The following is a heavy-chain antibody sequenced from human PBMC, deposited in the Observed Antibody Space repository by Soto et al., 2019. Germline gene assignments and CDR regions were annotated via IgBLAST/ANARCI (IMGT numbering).Heavy chain of an antibody. CDR1: GYRFTSYW. CDR3: ARLPLTMVRGVMGYYYYGMDV. CDR2: IYPGDSDT. V-gene: IGHV5-51*01. J-gene: IGHJ6*02. D-gene: IGHD3-10*01. Sequence: PGESLKISCKGSGYRFTSYWIGWVRQMPGKGLEWMGIIYPGDSDTRYSPSFQGQVTISADKSISTAYLQWSSLKASDTAMYYCARLPLTMVRGVMGYYYYGMDVWGQGTTVTVSS.